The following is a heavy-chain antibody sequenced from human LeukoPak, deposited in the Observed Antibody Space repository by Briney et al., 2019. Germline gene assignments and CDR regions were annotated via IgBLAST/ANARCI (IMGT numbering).Heavy chain of an antibody. V-gene: IGHV3-49*04. CDR1: GFTFGDYA. D-gene: IGHD3-22*01. J-gene: IGHJ4*02. CDR3: TRDPLWYDSRGYYF. CDR2: IRSKAYGGTT. Sequence: GGSLRLSCTASGFTFGDYAMIWVRQAPGKGLEWVGFIRSKAYGGTTEYAASVKGRFTISRDDSKSTAYLQMNSLKTEDTAVYYCTRDPLWYDSRGYYFGGQGTLVTASS.